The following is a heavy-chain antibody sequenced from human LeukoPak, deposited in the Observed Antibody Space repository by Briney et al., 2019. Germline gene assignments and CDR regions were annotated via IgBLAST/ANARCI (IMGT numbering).Heavy chain of an antibody. CDR2: ISSSSSYI. Sequence: SGGSLRLSCAASGFTFSSYSMNWVRQAPGKGLEWVSSISSSSSYIYYADSVKGRFTISRDNAKNSLYLQMNSLRAEDTAVYYCARGVAVVIFYFDYWGQGTLVTVSS. D-gene: IGHD3-22*01. J-gene: IGHJ4*02. V-gene: IGHV3-21*01. CDR1: GFTFSSYS. CDR3: ARGVAVVIFYFDY.